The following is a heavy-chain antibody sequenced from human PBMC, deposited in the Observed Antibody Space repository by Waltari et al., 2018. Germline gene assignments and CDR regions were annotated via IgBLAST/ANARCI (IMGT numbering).Heavy chain of an antibody. V-gene: IGHV3-30-3*02. CDR1: GFPFRDFA. CDR2: ISFDGTKK. J-gene: IGHJ4*02. Sequence: QVQLVESGGGVVQPGRSLRLSCSASGFPFRDFALHWVRQVPGRGLEWVAIISFDGTKKYYADSVKGRFTISRDHFTNTLYLQMNSLRVDDTALYYCAKSRDPRWDLLFDSWGQGTLVIVSS. CDR3: AKSRDPRWDLLFDS. D-gene: IGHD1-26*01.